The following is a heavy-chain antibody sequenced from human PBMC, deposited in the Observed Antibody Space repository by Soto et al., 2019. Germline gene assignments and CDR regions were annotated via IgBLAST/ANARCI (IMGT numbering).Heavy chain of an antibody. J-gene: IGHJ5*02. CDR1: GGSISHYY. D-gene: IGHD3-22*01. CDR2: IYYSGST. CDR3: ARKGGYYDRSGYNWFDP. V-gene: IGHV4-59*01. Sequence: SETLSLPCPVSGGSISHYYWSWIRQPPGKGLEWIGYIYYSGSTNYNPSLKSRVTISLDTPQNQFSLIVGAVAAADRAVYGCARKGGYYDRSGYNWFDPWGQAIQVTVSS.